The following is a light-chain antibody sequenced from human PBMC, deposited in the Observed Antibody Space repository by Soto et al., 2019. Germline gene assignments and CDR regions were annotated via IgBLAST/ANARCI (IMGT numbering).Light chain of an antibody. J-gene: IGKJ1*01. Sequence: DIQMTQSPPTLSASVGDRVTITCRASQSISRGLAWHQQKAGEAPKLLIYDASTLVSGVPSRFSGSGSGTEFTLTISSLQPDDFATYYCQQYNPGTLGQGTKVEIK. CDR3: QQYNPGT. CDR2: DAS. V-gene: IGKV1-5*01. CDR1: QSISRG.